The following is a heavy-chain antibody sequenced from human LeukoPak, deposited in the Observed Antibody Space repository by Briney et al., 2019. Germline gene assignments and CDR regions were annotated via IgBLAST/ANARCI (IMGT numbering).Heavy chain of an antibody. V-gene: IGHV4-59*11. CDR1: GGSISSHY. Sequence: SETLSHTCTVSGGSISSHYWSWIRQPPGKGLEWIGYIYYSGSTKYNPSLKSRVTISVDTSKNQFSLKLSSVTAADTAVYYCARADLGSGWTFDYWGQGTLVTVSS. CDR2: IYYSGST. D-gene: IGHD6-19*01. J-gene: IGHJ4*02. CDR3: ARADLGSGWTFDY.